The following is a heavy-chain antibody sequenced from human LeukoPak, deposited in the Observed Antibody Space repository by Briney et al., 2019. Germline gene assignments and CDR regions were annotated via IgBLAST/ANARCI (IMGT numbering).Heavy chain of an antibody. CDR3: ARVGSGYSSGWYVDWFDP. CDR1: GGSISSGY. D-gene: IGHD6-19*01. CDR2: IYYSGGT. V-gene: IGHV4-59*01. Sequence: PSETLSLTCTVSGGSISSGYWSWIRQPPGKGLEWTGYIYYSGGTNYNPSLKSRLTITVDTSKNQFSLKLTSVTAADTAVYYCARVGSGYSSGWYVDWFDPWGQGTLVTVST. J-gene: IGHJ5*02.